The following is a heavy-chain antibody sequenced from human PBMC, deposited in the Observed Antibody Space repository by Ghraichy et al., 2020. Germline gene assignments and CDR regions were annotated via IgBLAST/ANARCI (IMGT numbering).Heavy chain of an antibody. CDR3: ARHGYYDFWSGYYTIGWFDP. Sequence: SETLSLTCTVSGGSISSYYWSWIRQPPGKGLEWIGYIYYSGSTNYNPSLKSRVTISVDTSKNQFSLKLSSVTAADTAVYYCARHGYYDFWSGYYTIGWFDPWGQGTLVTVSS. CDR2: IYYSGST. D-gene: IGHD3-3*01. J-gene: IGHJ5*02. V-gene: IGHV4-59*08. CDR1: GGSISSYY.